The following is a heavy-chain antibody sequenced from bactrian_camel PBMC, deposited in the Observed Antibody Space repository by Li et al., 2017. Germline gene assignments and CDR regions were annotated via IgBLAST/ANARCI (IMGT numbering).Heavy chain of an antibody. Sequence: VQLVESGGGLVQPGGSLTLSCAASGFTFSSYAMSWVRQAPGKGLEWVSGINNVGRNTYYADSVKGRFTISRDNDKNTLYLQLNSLKTEDTARYYCGGGWHTIYWSQGTQVTVS. CDR1: GFTFSSYA. D-gene: IGHD2*01. J-gene: IGHJ4*01. CDR3: GGGWHTIY. V-gene: IGHV3S31*01. CDR2: INNVGRNT.